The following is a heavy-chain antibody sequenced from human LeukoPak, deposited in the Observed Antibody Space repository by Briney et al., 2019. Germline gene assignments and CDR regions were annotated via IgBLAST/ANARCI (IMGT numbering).Heavy chain of an antibody. V-gene: IGHV4-39*01. CDR1: GGSISSSSYY. J-gene: IGHJ5*02. D-gene: IGHD6-13*01. Sequence: SETLSLTCTVSGGSISSSSYYWGWIRQPPGKGLEWIGSIYYSGSTYYNPSLKSRVTISVDTSKNQFSLKLSSVTAADTAVYYCARLSASSWYQGNGNWFDPWGQGTLVTVSS. CDR2: IYYSGST. CDR3: ARLSASSWYQGNGNWFDP.